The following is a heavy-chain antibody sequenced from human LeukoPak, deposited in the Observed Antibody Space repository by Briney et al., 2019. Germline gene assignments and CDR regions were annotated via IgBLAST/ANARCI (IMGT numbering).Heavy chain of an antibody. Sequence: ASVKVSCKASGYTFTSYDINWVRQATGQGLEWMGWMDPNSGNTGYAQKFQGRVTITRNTSISTAYMELSSLRAEDTAVYYCAKPVGGYYFDYWGQGTLVTVSS. CDR2: MDPNSGNT. V-gene: IGHV1-8*03. J-gene: IGHJ4*02. D-gene: IGHD3-16*01. CDR1: GYTFTSYD. CDR3: AKPVGGYYFDY.